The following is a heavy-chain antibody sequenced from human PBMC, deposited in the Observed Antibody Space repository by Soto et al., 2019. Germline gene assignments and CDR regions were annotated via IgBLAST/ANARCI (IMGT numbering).Heavy chain of an antibody. Sequence: GESLKISCKGSGYSFTSYWIGWVRQMPGKGLEWMGIIYPGDSDTRYSPSFQGQVTISADKSISTAYLQWSSLKASDTAMYYCAREVVVAATGPAFDIWGQGTVVTVSS. CDR3: AREVVVAATGPAFDI. CDR2: IYPGDSDT. J-gene: IGHJ3*02. D-gene: IGHD2-15*01. CDR1: GYSFTSYW. V-gene: IGHV5-51*01.